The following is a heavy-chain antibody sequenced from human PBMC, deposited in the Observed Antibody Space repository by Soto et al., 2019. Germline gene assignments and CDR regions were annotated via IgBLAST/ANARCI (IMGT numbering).Heavy chain of an antibody. Sequence: GGSLRLSFAASGFTFSSYGMHWVRQAPGKGLEWVAVISYDGSNKYYADSVKGRFTISRDNSKNTLYLQMNSLRAEDTAVYYCAKVLAYDSSGPSAYYFDYWGQGTLVTVSS. CDR2: ISYDGSNK. J-gene: IGHJ4*02. D-gene: IGHD3-22*01. V-gene: IGHV3-30*18. CDR3: AKVLAYDSSGPSAYYFDY. CDR1: GFTFSSYG.